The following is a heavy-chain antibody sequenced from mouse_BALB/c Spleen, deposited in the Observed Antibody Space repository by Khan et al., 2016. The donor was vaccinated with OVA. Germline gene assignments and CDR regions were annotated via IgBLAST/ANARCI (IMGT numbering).Heavy chain of an antibody. Sequence: VQLQESGAELARPGASVKMSCKASGYTFTSYTIHWIKLRPGQGLEWIGFINPSNGYTNYNQKFKDKATLTADKSSTTVYLQLSSLTSDDSAIYNCVRDGAYHRNDARIDYWGQGTMVTVSA. J-gene: IGHJ3*01. CDR1: GYTFTSYT. V-gene: IGHV1-4*01. CDR2: INPSNGYT. CDR3: VRDGAYHRNDARIDY. D-gene: IGHD2-14*01.